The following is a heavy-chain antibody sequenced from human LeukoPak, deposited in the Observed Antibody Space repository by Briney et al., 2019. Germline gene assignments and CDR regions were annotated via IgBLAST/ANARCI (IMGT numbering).Heavy chain of an antibody. CDR3: ARAQQWLVPGSFDY. J-gene: IGHJ4*02. D-gene: IGHD6-19*01. CDR1: GYTFTSYA. CDR2: IIPIFGTA. V-gene: IGHV1-69*13. Sequence: SVKVSCKASGYTFTSYAISWVRQAPGQGLEWMGGIIPIFGTANYAQKFQGRVTITADESTSTAYMELSSLRSEDTAVYYCARAQQWLVPGSFDYWGQGTLVTVSS.